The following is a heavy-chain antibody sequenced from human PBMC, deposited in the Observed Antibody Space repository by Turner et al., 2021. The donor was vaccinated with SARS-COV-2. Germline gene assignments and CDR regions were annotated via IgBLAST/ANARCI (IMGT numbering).Heavy chain of an antibody. CDR1: AGSFSGYY. D-gene: IGHD3-16*01. V-gene: IGHV4-34*01. J-gene: IGHJ4*02. CDR3: ARGRDDYIWGSPTPTYYFDY. Sequence: QVQLQQLGAGLLTPSETLSLTCAVYAGSFSGYYWSFIRQPPEKGLEWIGEINHSGNTNYNPSLQSRVITSVDTSKNHFSLKLTSVTAADTAVYYCARGRDDYIWGSPTPTYYFDYWGQGTLVTVSS. CDR2: INHSGNT.